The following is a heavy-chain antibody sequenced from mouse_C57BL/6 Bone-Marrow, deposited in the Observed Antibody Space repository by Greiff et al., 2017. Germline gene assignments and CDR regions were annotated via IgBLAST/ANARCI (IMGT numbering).Heavy chain of an antibody. J-gene: IGHJ3*01. D-gene: IGHD1-1*01. CDR3: AREYFAYYDGSSFLAD. CDR2: LYPGSGGT. V-gene: IGHV1-55*01. CDR1: GYTFTCSW. Sequence: VQLQQPGAALVQPGASVQMSCKASGYTFTCSWLTWVKRRPGQGLEWIGDLYPGSGGTNSTEKFQSKGTLTVDTASSTAYMQLSSLTSEDSAVYYCAREYFAYYDGSSFLADRGQGTLV.